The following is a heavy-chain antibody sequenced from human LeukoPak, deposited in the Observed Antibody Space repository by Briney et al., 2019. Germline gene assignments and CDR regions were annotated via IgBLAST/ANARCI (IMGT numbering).Heavy chain of an antibody. J-gene: IGHJ4*02. CDR2: IKRKNEGGTT. Sequence: GGSLRLSCAASGFTFSNAWISWVRQAPGKGLEWVGRIKRKNEGGTTDYAAPVKGRFTISRDDSKNTLYLHMNSLKTEDTAVYYCTTGNYYDSSGYYFAHYFDYWDQGTLVTVSS. CDR1: GFTFSNAW. D-gene: IGHD3-22*01. CDR3: TTGNYYDSSGYYFAHYFDY. V-gene: IGHV3-15*01.